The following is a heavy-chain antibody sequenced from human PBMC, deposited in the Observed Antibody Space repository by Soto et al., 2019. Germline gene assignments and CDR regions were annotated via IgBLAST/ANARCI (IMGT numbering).Heavy chain of an antibody. CDR3: AWAMIIVEYGMDI. CDR2: ITASGTVT. J-gene: IGHJ6*02. D-gene: IGHD3-22*01. V-gene: IGHV3-48*03. CDR1: GFSFRGFE. Sequence: PGGSLRLSCAASGFSFRGFEMNWVRQAPGKGLEWLSYITASGTVTHYADSVKGRFTISRDNAKNSLFLHMSSLRADDTAIYYCAWAMIIVEYGMDIWGQGTAVTVSS.